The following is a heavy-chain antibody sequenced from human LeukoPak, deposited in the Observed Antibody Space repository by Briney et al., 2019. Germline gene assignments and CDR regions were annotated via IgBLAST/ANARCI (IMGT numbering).Heavy chain of an antibody. CDR3: ARLPWPSGYYYGMDV. D-gene: IGHD1-26*01. Sequence: ASVKVSCKASGGTFSSYAISWVRQAPGQGLEWMGGIIPIFGTANYAQKFQGRVTITADESTSTAYMELSSLRSEDTAVYYCARLPWPSGYYYGMDVWGQGTTVTVSS. J-gene: IGHJ6*02. CDR1: GGTFSSYA. CDR2: IIPIFGTA. V-gene: IGHV1-69*13.